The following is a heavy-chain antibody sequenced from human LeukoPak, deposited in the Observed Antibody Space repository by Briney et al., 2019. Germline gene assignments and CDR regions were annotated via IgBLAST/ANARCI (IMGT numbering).Heavy chain of an antibody. Sequence: SETLSLTCTVSAGSISSYYWSWIRQPAGKGLEWIGRISASGSTNYNPSLKSRVTMSVDTYKNQFSLKLSSVTAADTALYYCASDISWFETWGQGTLVTVSS. CDR3: ASDISWFET. CDR1: AGSISSYY. CDR2: ISASGST. D-gene: IGHD3-3*02. J-gene: IGHJ5*02. V-gene: IGHV4-4*07.